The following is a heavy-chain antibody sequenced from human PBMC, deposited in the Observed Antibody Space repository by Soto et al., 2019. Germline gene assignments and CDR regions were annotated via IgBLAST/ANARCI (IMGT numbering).Heavy chain of an antibody. Sequence: QEQLVESGGGVVQPGRSLRLSCVASEFMFSTYGMHWVRQAPGKGLEWVAFISYDGSSKFYGDSVKGRFTISRDNSRNTLYLQMDSMRVEDTALIYFAKESCTNGVCYVSYYYTMDVWGQGTTVIVSS. CDR1: EFMFSTYG. V-gene: IGHV3-30*18. CDR2: ISYDGSSK. CDR3: AKESCTNGVCYVSYYYTMDV. D-gene: IGHD2-8*01. J-gene: IGHJ6*02.